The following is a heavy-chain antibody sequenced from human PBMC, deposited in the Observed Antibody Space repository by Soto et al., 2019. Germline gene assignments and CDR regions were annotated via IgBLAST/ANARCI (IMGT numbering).Heavy chain of an antibody. Sequence: EVQLVESGGGLVQPGGSLRLSCAASGFTFSSYDMHWVRQATGKGLEWVSAIGTAGDTYYPGSVKGRFTISRENAKNSLYLQMNSLRAGDTAVYYCARVRRPFDTAAGVERMNYYYYYMDVWGKGTTVTVSS. CDR1: GFTFSSYD. CDR2: IGTAGDT. V-gene: IGHV3-13*01. J-gene: IGHJ6*03. D-gene: IGHD6-13*01. CDR3: ARVRRPFDTAAGVERMNYYYYYMDV.